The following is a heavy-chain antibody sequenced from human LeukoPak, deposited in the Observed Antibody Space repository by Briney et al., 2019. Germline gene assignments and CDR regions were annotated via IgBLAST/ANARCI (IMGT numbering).Heavy chain of an antibody. V-gene: IGHV3-74*01. CDR3: TGSSPGPNAFDI. J-gene: IGHJ3*02. D-gene: IGHD3-10*01. CDR2: IGSYT. Sequence: GGSLRLSCAASGFTLSNYWMHWARGAPGEGRVWVSRIGSYTTDADAVKGRFTISRNNAKNTVHLQMNSLRAEDTAVYYCTGSSPGPNAFDIWGQGTMVTVSS. CDR1: GFTLSNYW.